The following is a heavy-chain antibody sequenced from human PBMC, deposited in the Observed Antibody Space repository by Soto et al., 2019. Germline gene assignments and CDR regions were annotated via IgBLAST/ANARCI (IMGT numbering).Heavy chain of an antibody. D-gene: IGHD3-22*01. CDR2: VSYDGIDE. CDR1: GFTFTSFG. V-gene: IGHV3-30*03. CDR3: ARDYYKYYDSSGYYRSPAY. J-gene: IGHJ4*02. Sequence: GGSLRLSCAASGFTFTSFGIHWVRQAPGKGLEWVAVVSYDGIDENYADSVKGRFTISRDNSRNTLFLQMNSLRAEDTAVYYCARDYYKYYDSSGYYRSPAYWGQGTLVTVSS.